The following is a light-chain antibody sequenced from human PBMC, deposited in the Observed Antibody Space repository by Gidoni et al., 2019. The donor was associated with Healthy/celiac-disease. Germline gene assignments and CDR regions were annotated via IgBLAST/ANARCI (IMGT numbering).Light chain of an antibody. Sequence: EIVLTQSPGTLSLSPGERATLSCRANQSVSSSYLAWYQQKPGQAPRLHIYGASSRATGIPDRFSGSGSGTDFTLNISRLEPEDCAVYYCQQYGSSPRTFGQGTKLEIK. CDR1: QSVSSSY. J-gene: IGKJ2*01. V-gene: IGKV3-20*01. CDR2: GAS. CDR3: QQYGSSPRT.